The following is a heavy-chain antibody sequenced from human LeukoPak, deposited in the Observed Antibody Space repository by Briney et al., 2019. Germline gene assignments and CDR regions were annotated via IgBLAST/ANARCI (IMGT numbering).Heavy chain of an antibody. Sequence: TGESLKISCEGSGYAFTGFHIHWVRQAPGQGPEWMAWINPNSGGTKYAQKFQGRVTMTRDTSISTAYMEMSRLTSDDTAVYYCVKGWDSSGYYAFDIWGQGTMVTVSS. D-gene: IGHD3-22*01. CDR3: VKGWDSSGYYAFDI. V-gene: IGHV1-2*02. J-gene: IGHJ3*02. CDR2: INPNSGGT. CDR1: GYAFTGFH.